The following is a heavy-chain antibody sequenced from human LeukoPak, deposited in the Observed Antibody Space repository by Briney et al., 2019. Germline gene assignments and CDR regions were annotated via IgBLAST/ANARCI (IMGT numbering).Heavy chain of an antibody. CDR2: IRYDGSNK. J-gene: IGHJ4*02. D-gene: IGHD3-9*01. CDR1: GFTFSSYG. V-gene: IGHV3-30*02. CDR3: AIRRRYDILTGYYKDY. Sequence: QPGGSLRLSCAASGFTFSSYGMHWVRQAPGKGLEWVAFIRYDGSNKYHADSVKGRFTISRDNSKNTLYLQMNSLRAEDTAVYYCAIRRRYDILTGYYKDYWGQGTLVTVSS.